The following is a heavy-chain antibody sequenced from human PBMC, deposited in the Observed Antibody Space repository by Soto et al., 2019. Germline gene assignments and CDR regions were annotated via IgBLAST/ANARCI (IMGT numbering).Heavy chain of an antibody. CDR2: IIPIFGTT. V-gene: IGHV1-69*01. CDR1: GGTFSNYA. D-gene: IGHD2-21*02. J-gene: IGHJ4*02. CDR3: ARAATYCGGDCYSPLDY. Sequence: QVQLVQSGAEVQKPGSSVKVSCKASGGTFSNYAINWVRQAPGQGLEWMGGIIPIFGTTNYAQKFQGRVTITADESTSTAYMELSSLRSEDTAVYYCARAATYCGGDCYSPLDYWGQGTLVTVSS.